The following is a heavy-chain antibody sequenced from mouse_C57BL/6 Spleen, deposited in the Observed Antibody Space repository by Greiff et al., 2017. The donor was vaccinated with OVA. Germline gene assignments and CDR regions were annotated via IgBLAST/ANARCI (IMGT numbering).Heavy chain of an antibody. CDR1: GFSFTSYA. J-gene: IGHJ4*01. D-gene: IGHD1-1*01. Sequence: VQLQQSGPGLVAPSQSLSITCTVSGFSFTSYAISWVRQPPGKGLEWLGVIWTGGGTNYYSALKSRLSISKDNSKSHVFLKKNSLQTDDTARYYGARVYYGSDRPAMDYWGQGTTVTVSS. V-gene: IGHV2-9-1*01. CDR2: IWTGGGT. CDR3: ARVYYGSDRPAMDY.